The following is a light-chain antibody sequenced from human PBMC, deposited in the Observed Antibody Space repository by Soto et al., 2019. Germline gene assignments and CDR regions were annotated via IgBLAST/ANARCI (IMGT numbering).Light chain of an antibody. J-gene: IGLJ2*01. CDR1: SSDDGGYNY. Sequence: QSALTQPRSVSGSPGQSVTISCTGTSSDDGGYNYLSWYQQYPGKAPKLMLYDVSKRPSGVPDRFSGSKSGNTASLTISGLQAEDEADYYCCSYAGSYTVVFGGGTKLTVL. CDR3: CSYAGSYTVV. V-gene: IGLV2-11*01. CDR2: DVS.